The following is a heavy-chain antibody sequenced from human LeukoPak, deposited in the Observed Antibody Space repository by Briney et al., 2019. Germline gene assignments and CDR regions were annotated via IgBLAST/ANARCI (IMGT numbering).Heavy chain of an antibody. CDR2: IRYDGSNK. D-gene: IGHD6-19*01. CDR1: GFTFSSYG. J-gene: IGHJ4*02. Sequence: GGSLRLSCAASGFTFSSYGMHWVRQAPGKGLEWVAFIRYDGSNKYYADSVKGRFTISRDNSKNTLYLQMNSLRAEDTAVYYCAKDRRIAVAAYYFDYWGQGTLVTVSS. V-gene: IGHV3-30*02. CDR3: AKDRRIAVAAYYFDY.